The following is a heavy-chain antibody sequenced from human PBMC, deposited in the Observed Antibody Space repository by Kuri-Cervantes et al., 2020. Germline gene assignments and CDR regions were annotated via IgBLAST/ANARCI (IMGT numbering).Heavy chain of an antibody. D-gene: IGHD2/OR15-2a*01. CDR1: GFTFSSYW. Sequence: GGSLRLSCAASGFTFSSYWMTWVRQAPGKGLEWVANIKQDGSEKNYVDSVQGRFTISRDNAKNSLYLQMNSLRGQDTSVYYCAKDSIPTYYHYYMDVWGKGTTVTVSS. CDR2: IKQDGSEK. J-gene: IGHJ6*03. CDR3: AKDSIPTYYHYYMDV. V-gene: IGHV3-7*01.